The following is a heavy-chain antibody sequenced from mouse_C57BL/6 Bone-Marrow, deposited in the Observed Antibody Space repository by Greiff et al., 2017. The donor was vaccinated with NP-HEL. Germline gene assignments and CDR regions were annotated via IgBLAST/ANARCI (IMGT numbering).Heavy chain of an antibody. CDR2: IYPRSGNT. V-gene: IGHV1-81*01. Sequence: VKLMESGAELARPGASVKLSCKASGYTFTSYGISWVKQRTGQGLEWIGEIYPRSGNTYYNEKFKGKATLTADKSSSTAYMELRSLPSEDSAVYCGAREVATLYWYFDVWGTGTTVTVSS. CDR3: AREVATLYWYFDV. D-gene: IGHD1-1*01. CDR1: GYTFTSYG. J-gene: IGHJ1*03.